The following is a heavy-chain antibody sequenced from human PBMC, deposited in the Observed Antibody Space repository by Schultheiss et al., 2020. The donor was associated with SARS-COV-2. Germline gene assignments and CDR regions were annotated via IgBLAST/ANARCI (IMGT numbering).Heavy chain of an antibody. D-gene: IGHD1-26*01. CDR1: DYTFTNYG. V-gene: IGHV1-18*01. Sequence: ASVKVSCKASDYTFTNYGITWVRQAPGQGLEWVGWVSGYNGNTEYPQKFRGRVTMTTDTSTSTVYMELRSLRSDDTAVYYCAEGVGANRNLDYWGQGTLVTVSS. J-gene: IGHJ4*02. CDR3: AEGVGANRNLDY. CDR2: VSGYNGNT.